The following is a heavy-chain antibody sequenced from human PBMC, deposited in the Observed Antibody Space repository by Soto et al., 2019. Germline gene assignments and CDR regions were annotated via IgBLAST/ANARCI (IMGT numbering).Heavy chain of an antibody. Sequence: EVVLLESGGGLAQPGGSLRLSCVASGFTLSKYAMNWVRQAPGKGLEWVASISGTAVSTDYADSVKGRFTISRDNSKNTVSLQMDNLRVEDTATYYCVNWNDEDVDWGQGTLVAVSS. V-gene: IGHV3-23*01. CDR2: ISGTAVST. D-gene: IGHD1-1*01. CDR3: VNWNDEDVD. J-gene: IGHJ4*01. CDR1: GFTLSKYA.